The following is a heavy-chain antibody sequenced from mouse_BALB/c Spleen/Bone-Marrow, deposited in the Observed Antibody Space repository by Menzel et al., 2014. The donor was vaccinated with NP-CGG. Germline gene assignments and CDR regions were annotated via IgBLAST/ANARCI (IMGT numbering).Heavy chain of an antibody. V-gene: IGHV14-3*02. D-gene: IGHD2-3*01. CDR1: GFNIKDTY. J-gene: IGHJ2*01. Sequence: VQLQQSGADPVKPGASVKLSCTASGFNIKDTYMHWVKQRPEQGLEWIGRIDPANGKTKNDSKFQGKATITADTSSNTDFLQINSLTSEDTAVYYRARGHGYCVGYYIDSWGQGTTLTVSS. CDR3: ARGHGYCVGYYIDS. CDR2: IDPANGKT.